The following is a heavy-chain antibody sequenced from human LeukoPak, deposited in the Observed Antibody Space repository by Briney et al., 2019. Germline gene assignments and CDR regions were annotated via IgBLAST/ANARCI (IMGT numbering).Heavy chain of an antibody. Sequence: SVKVSCKASGGTFSSYTISWVREGPGQGLEWVGRIFPILGIANYAQKLQGRVTLPADKYTSTAYMELRSTRSGDKAVYYCALGSYDYVWGSYRYTHYWGQGTLVTVSS. D-gene: IGHD3-16*02. CDR2: IFPILGIA. V-gene: IGHV1-69*02. CDR3: ALGSYDYVWGSYRYTHY. J-gene: IGHJ4*02. CDR1: GGTFSSYT.